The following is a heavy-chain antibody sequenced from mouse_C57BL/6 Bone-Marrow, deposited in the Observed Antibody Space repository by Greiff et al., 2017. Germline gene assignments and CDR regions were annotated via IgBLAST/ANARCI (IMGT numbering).Heavy chain of an antibody. V-gene: IGHV1-82*01. CDR2: IYPGDGDT. Sequence: VQLQQSGPELVKPGASVKISCKASGYAFSSSWMNWVKQRPGKGLEWIGRIYPGDGDTNYNGKFKGKATLTADKSSSTAYMQPSSLTSEDSAVYFCARGGGNYDYAMDYWGQGTSVTVSS. CDR3: ARGGGNYDYAMDY. J-gene: IGHJ4*01. D-gene: IGHD2-1*01. CDR1: GYAFSSSW.